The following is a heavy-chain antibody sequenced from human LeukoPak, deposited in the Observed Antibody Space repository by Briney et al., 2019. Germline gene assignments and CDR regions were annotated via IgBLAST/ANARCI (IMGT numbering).Heavy chain of an antibody. J-gene: IGHJ4*02. D-gene: IGHD3-10*01. CDR2: ISYSGST. V-gene: IGHV4-39*01. CDR1: GGSISSYY. CDR3: VRCLTMVRGVIRPPDY. Sequence: SETLSLTCTVSGGSISSYYWGWIRQPPGKGLEWIGSISYSGSTYYNPSLKSRVTISVDTSKNQFSLRLSSVTAADTAVYYCVRCLTMVRGVIRPPDYWGQGTLVTVSS.